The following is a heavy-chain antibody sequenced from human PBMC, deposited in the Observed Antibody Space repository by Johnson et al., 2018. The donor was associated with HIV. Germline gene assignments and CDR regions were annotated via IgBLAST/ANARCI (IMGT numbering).Heavy chain of an antibody. D-gene: IGHD7-27*01. CDR1: GFTFSGYG. V-gene: IGHV3-30*03. CDR2: ISYDGSVK. Sequence: VQLVESGGGVVQPGKSLRLSCAASGFTFSGYGMHWVRQAPGKGLEWVAIISYDGSVKYYADAVKGRFTISRDNSMNTLYLQMNSLRAEDTAVYYCARDFGLFLGKDDAFDIWGQGTTVTVSS. J-gene: IGHJ3*02. CDR3: ARDFGLFLGKDDAFDI.